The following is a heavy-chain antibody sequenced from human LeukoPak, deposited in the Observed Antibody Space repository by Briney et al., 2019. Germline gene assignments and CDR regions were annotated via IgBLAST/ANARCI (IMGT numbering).Heavy chain of an antibody. Sequence: GGSLRLSCAASGFTFSSYAMHWVRQAPGEGLEWVAVISYDGSNKYYADSVKGRFTISRDNAKNSLYLQMNSLRAEDTALYYCAKGAGGLGLYGMDVWGQGTTVTVSS. J-gene: IGHJ6*02. CDR2: ISYDGSNK. CDR1: GFTFSSYA. V-gene: IGHV3-30-3*01. CDR3: AKGAGGLGLYGMDV. D-gene: IGHD2-15*01.